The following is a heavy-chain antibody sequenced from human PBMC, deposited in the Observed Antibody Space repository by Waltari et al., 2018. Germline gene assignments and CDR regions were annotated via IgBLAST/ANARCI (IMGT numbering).Heavy chain of an antibody. CDR2: IFPGDSDT. Sequence: EVQLMQSGPVVKQSGESLKISCEGVAYDIPRDWLAWVRHMPGNGLEWMGMIFPGDSDTTYNPSFEGQVTISVDKSISTVHLQWSSLKASDTATYYCARQKGRTESDGLDVWGQGTTVKVSS. V-gene: IGHV5-51*01. J-gene: IGHJ6*02. D-gene: IGHD1-1*01. CDR1: AYDIPRDW. CDR3: ARQKGRTESDGLDV.